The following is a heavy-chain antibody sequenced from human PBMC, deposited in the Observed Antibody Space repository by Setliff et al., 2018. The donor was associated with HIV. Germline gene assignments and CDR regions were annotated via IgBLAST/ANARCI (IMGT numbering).Heavy chain of an antibody. D-gene: IGHD3-10*01. V-gene: IGHV4-34*01. CDR2: IRSSGGT. J-gene: IGHJ6*02. Sequence: PSETLSLTCAVYGGSFSDYYWTWIRQPPGKGLEWIGEIRSSGGTNYNPSLKSRVTISVDTSKNQFSLKLSSVTAADTAVYYCARTFGDLKHYNYYYTTDVWGQGTTVTVSS. CDR1: GGSFSDYY. CDR3: ARTFGDLKHYNYYYTTDV.